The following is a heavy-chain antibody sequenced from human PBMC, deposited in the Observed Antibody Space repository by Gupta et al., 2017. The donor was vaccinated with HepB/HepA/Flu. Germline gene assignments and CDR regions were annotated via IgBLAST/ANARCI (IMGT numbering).Heavy chain of an antibody. CDR2: ITGRGDRT. CDR1: GFTFDGYA. V-gene: IGHV3-43*02. Sequence: EVQLVESGGGVVQPGGSLRLSCAASGFTFDGYALQWLGQGQGKGLEWVSLITGRGDRTYYADSVKGRFTISRDNSKNSLYLQMNSLRTEDTALYYCAKDLSILHSYGVDYWGQGTLVTVSS. D-gene: IGHD3-10*01. J-gene: IGHJ4*02. CDR3: AKDLSILHSYGVDY.